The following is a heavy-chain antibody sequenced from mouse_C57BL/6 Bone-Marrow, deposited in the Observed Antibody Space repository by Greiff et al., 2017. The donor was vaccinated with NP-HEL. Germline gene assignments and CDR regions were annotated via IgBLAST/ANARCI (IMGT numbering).Heavy chain of an antibody. CDR3: AREDPGYDYAGFAY. J-gene: IGHJ3*01. D-gene: IGHD2-4*01. Sequence: QVQLQQPGAELVKPGASVKLSCKASGYTFTSYWMHWVKQRPGQGLEWIGMIHPNSGSTNYNEKFKSKATLTVDKSSSTAYMQLSSLTSEDSAVYYCAREDPGYDYAGFAYWGQGTLVTVSA. CDR1: GYTFTSYW. V-gene: IGHV1-64*01. CDR2: IHPNSGST.